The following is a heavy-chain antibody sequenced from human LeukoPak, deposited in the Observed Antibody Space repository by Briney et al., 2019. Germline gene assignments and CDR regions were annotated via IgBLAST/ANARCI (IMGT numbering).Heavy chain of an antibody. J-gene: IGHJ4*02. D-gene: IGHD3-10*01. CDR3: ARGPGPSG. V-gene: IGHV3-74*01. CDR2: INIDGSST. Sequence: GGSLRLSCAASGFTFSRYWMHWVRQAPGKGLVWVSLINIDGSSTSYADSVKGRFTISRDNAKNTLYLQMNSLRAEDKAVYYCARGPGPSGWGQGTLVTVSS. CDR1: GFTFSRYW.